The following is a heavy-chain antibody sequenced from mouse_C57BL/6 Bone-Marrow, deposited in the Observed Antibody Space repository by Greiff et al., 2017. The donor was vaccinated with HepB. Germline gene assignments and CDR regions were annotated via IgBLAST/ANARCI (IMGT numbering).Heavy chain of an antibody. D-gene: IGHD1-1*01. CDR2: INPNNGGT. CDR3: AYYGSSY. CDR1: GYTFTDYY. V-gene: IGHV1-26*01. Sequence: VQLQQSGPELVKPGASVKISCKASGYTFTDYYMNWVKQSHGKSLEWIGDINPNNGGTSYNQKFKGKATLTVDKSSSTAYMELRSLTSEDSAVYYCAYYGSSYWGQGTLVTVSA. J-gene: IGHJ3*01.